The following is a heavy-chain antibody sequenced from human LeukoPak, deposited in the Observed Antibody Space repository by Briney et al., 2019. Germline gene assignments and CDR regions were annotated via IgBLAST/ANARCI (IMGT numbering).Heavy chain of an antibody. Sequence: PSETLSLTCTVSGGSISSYYWSWIRQPPGKGLEWIGYIYYSGSTNYNPSLKSRVTISVDTSKNQFSLKLSSVTAADTAVYYCARGRVSSSWYYYYMDVWGKGTTVTVSS. V-gene: IGHV4-59*01. CDR1: GGSISSYY. D-gene: IGHD6-13*01. CDR3: ARGRVSSSWYYYYMDV. CDR2: IYYSGST. J-gene: IGHJ6*03.